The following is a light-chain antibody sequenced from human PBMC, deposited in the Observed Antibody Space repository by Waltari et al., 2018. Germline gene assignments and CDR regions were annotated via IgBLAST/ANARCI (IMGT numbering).Light chain of an antibody. CDR3: QQYYSTLT. V-gene: IGKV4-1*01. Sequence: DIVMTQSPDTLALSLGERATITCRSSQSLLYSSSNRNYLARYQKKPGQTPKLLIDWASTREVGLPDRFSGSGSGTDFTLTISSLQAEDVAVYYCQQYYSTLTFGGGTNVEIK. CDR2: WAS. CDR1: QSLLYSSSNRNY. J-gene: IGKJ4*01.